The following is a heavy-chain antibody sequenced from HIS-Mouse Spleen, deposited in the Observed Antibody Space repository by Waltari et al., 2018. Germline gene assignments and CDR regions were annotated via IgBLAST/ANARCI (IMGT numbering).Heavy chain of an antibody. J-gene: IGHJ2*01. CDR2: IYYSGST. CDR3: AREIPYSSSWYDWYFDL. D-gene: IGHD6-13*01. Sequence: QLQLQESGPGLVKPSETLSLTCTVSGGPISSSRYYWAWTRQPPGKGLEWIGSIYYSGSTYYNPSLKSRVTISVDTSKNQFSLKLSSVSAADTAVYYCAREIPYSSSWYDWYFDLWGRGTLVTVSS. CDR1: GGPISSSRYY. V-gene: IGHV4-39*07.